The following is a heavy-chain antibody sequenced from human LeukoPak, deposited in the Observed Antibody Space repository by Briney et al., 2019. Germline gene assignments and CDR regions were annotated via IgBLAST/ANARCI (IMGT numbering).Heavy chain of an antibody. V-gene: IGHV1-8*01. CDR2: ITLNSGDT. J-gene: IGHJ4*02. CDR1: GYTFTSYD. Sequence: GASVKVSCKASGYTFTSYDINWVRQAPGQGLEWMGWITLNSGDTDYAQNFQGRLTMTRDTSINTAYMELSTLRSEDTAFYYCARDTGSIDYWGQGTLVTVSS. D-gene: IGHD1-26*01. CDR3: ARDTGSIDY.